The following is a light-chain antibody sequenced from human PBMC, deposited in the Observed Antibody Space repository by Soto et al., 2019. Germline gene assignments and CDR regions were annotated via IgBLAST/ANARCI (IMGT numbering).Light chain of an antibody. CDR3: QFGTLVWT. V-gene: IGKV3-20*01. J-gene: IGKJ1*01. CDR1: QSVSDTY. Sequence: EIVLTQSPGTLSLSPGARATLSCRASQSVSDTYLAWYQQKTGQPPRLLIYGASNRATGIPDRFSGSGSGTDFTLTVSRLEPEDFAVYYCQFGTLVWTFGQGTKVEIK. CDR2: GAS.